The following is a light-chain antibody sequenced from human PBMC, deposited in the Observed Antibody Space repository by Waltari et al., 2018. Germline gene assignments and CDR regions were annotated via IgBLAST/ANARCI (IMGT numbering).Light chain of an antibody. Sequence: SVLTQPPSVSGAPGQRVTLSCTGSSDNIGAGYDVHWYQQLPGRAPKLLISANTNRPSGVPDRFSGSKSGTSASLAIAGLQAEDEADYYCQSYDSSLSAWVFGGGTKLTVL. V-gene: IGLV1-40*01. CDR1: SDNIGAGYD. CDR2: ANT. CDR3: QSYDSSLSAWV. J-gene: IGLJ3*02.